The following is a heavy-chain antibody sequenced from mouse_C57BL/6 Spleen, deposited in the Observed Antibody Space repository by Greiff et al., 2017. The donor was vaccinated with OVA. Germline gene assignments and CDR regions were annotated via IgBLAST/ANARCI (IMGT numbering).Heavy chain of an antibody. J-gene: IGHJ1*03. CDR3: TRYDTTVVATEYFDV. Sequence: QVQLKQSGAELVRPGASVTLSCKASGYTFTDYEMHWVKQTPVHGLEWIGAIDPETGGTAYNQKFKGKAILTADKSSSTAYMELRSLTSEDSAVYYCTRYDTTVVATEYFDVWGTGTTVTVSS. D-gene: IGHD1-1*01. CDR1: GYTFTDYE. V-gene: IGHV1-15*01. CDR2: IDPETGGT.